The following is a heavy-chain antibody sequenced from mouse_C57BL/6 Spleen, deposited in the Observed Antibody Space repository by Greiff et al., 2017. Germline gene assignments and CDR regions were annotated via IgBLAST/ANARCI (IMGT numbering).Heavy chain of an antibody. Sequence: QVQLQQPGTELVKPGASVKLSCKASGYTFTSYWMHWVKQRPGQGLEWIGNFNPSNGGTNYNEKFKSKATLTVDKSSSTAYMQLSSLTSEDSAVYYCARYDGYFPAWFAYWGQGTLVTVSA. CDR2: FNPSNGGT. J-gene: IGHJ3*01. CDR3: ARYDGYFPAWFAY. V-gene: IGHV1-53*01. D-gene: IGHD2-3*01. CDR1: GYTFTSYW.